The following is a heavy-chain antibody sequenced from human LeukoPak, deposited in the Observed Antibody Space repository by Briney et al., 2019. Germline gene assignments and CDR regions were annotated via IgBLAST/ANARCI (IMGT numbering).Heavy chain of an antibody. Sequence: SETLSLPCTVSGGSISSGGYYWSWIRQHPGKGLEWIGYIYYSGSTYYNPSLKSRVTISVDTSKNQFSLKLGSVTAADTAVYYCARGSLRMGDGYWGQGTLVTVSS. CDR3: ARGSLRMGDGY. D-gene: IGHD1-26*01. CDR2: IYYSGST. V-gene: IGHV4-31*03. J-gene: IGHJ4*02. CDR1: GGSISSGGYY.